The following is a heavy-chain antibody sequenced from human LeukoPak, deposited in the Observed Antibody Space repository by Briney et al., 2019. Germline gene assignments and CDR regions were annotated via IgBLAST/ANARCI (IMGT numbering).Heavy chain of an antibody. V-gene: IGHV4-34*01. Sequence: SETLSLTCAVYGESFSGHYWSWIRQPPGKGLEWIGEVNHSGTTNYNPSLKSRVTISVDTSKNQFSLKLSSVTAADTAVYYCARERYGSGSYYPPAYYYYGMDVWGKGTTVTVSS. J-gene: IGHJ6*04. CDR3: ARERYGSGSYYPPAYYYYGMDV. D-gene: IGHD3-10*01. CDR1: GESFSGHY. CDR2: VNHSGTT.